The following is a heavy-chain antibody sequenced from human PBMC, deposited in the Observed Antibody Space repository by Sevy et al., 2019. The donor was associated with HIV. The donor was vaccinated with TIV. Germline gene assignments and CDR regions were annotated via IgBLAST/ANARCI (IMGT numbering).Heavy chain of an antibody. CDR3: AGSLADYYYGMDV. V-gene: IGHV4-59*01. CDR2: IYYNGRT. J-gene: IGHJ6*02. CDR1: GASISSYY. Sequence: SETLSLTCTVSGASISSYYWSWIRQPPGKGLEWIRYIYYNGRTNYNPSLKSRVIISVDTSKNQYSLKLISVTAADTVVYYCAGSLADYYYGMDVWGQGTTVTVSS.